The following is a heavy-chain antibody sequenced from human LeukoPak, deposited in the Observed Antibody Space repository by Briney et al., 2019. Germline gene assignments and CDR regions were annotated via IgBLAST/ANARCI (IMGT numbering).Heavy chain of an antibody. CDR2: ISSSGSTR. CDR3: ARGIGSSTWPLAL. Sequence: GGSLRLSCAASGFTFSSYEMNWVRQAPGKGLERVSYISSSGSTRYYADSVKGRFTISRDNAKNSLYLQLNSLRAEDTAVYYCARGIGSSTWPLALWGQGTLVTVSS. D-gene: IGHD6-13*01. V-gene: IGHV3-48*03. J-gene: IGHJ4*02. CDR1: GFTFSSYE.